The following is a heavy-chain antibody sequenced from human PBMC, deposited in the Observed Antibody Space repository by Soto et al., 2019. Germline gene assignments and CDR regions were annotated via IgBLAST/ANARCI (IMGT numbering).Heavy chain of an antibody. CDR1: GGSVSSGSYY. CDR3: AFPYYYDSSGYYH. J-gene: IGHJ5*02. Sequence: TSETLSLTCTVSGGSVSSGSYYWSWIRQPPGKGLEWIGYIYYSGSTNYNPSLKSRVTISVDTSKNQFSLKLSSVTAADTAVYYCAFPYYYDSSGYYHWGQGTLVTVSS. D-gene: IGHD3-22*01. CDR2: IYYSGST. V-gene: IGHV4-61*01.